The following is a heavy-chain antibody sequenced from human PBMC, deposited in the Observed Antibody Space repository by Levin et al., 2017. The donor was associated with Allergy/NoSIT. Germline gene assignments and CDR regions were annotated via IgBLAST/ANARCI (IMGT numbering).Heavy chain of an antibody. CDR3: AAGIDLSGYYLYWFDP. J-gene: IGHJ5*02. D-gene: IGHD3-22*01. CDR1: GYTLTELF. CDR2: FDPEDGET. Sequence: GASVKVSCKVSGYTLTELFIHWVRQAPGQGLEWMGRFDPEDGETVDAQKFQGRLTMTEDTSTDTAYMELSSLRSEDTAMYYCAAGIDLSGYYLYWFDPWGQGTLVTVSS. V-gene: IGHV1-24*01.